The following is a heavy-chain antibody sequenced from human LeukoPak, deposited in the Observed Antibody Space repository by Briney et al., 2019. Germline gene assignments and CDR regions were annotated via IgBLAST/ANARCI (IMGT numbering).Heavy chain of an antibody. CDR1: GFTFSRYS. CDR3: ARGPDSGSYFY. D-gene: IGHD1-26*01. Sequence: PGGSLRLSCVASGFTFSRYSMNWVRQAPGKGLEWVAVISYDGSNKYYADSVKGRFTISRDNSKNTLYLQMNSLRAEDTAVYYCARGPDSGSYFYWGQGTLVTVSS. CDR2: ISYDGSNK. V-gene: IGHV3-30*03. J-gene: IGHJ4*02.